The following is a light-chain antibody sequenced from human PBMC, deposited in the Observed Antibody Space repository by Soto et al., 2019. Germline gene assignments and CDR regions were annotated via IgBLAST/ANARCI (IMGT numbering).Light chain of an antibody. CDR3: AAWDDSLNGL. Sequence: QSVLTQPPSASGTPGQRVTISCSGRSSNIGSNTVNWYQQLPGTAPKLLIYSNNQRPSGVPDRFSGSKSGTSASLAISGLQSEDEAHYYCAAWDDSLNGLFGGGTKLTVL. CDR2: SNN. J-gene: IGLJ2*01. CDR1: SSNIGSNT. V-gene: IGLV1-44*01.